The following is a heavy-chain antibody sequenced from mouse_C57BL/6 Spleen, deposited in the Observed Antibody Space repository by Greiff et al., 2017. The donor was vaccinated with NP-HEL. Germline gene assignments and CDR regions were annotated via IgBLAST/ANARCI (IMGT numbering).Heavy chain of an antibody. Sequence: QVQLQQPGTELVKPGASVKLSCKASGYTFTSYWMHWVKQRSGQGLEWIGNINPSNGGTNYNEKFKSKATLTVDKSSSTAYMQLSSLTSEDSAVYYCARSPLITTVVAAGYYYAMDYWGQGTSVTVSS. CDR2: INPSNGGT. D-gene: IGHD1-1*01. CDR3: ARSPLITTVVAAGYYYAMDY. J-gene: IGHJ4*01. CDR1: GYTFTSYW. V-gene: IGHV1-53*01.